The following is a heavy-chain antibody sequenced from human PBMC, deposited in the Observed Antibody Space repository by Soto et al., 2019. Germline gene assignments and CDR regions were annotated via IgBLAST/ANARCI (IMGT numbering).Heavy chain of an antibody. J-gene: IGHJ4*02. V-gene: IGHV4-30-2*05. D-gene: IGHD7-27*01. Sequence: SETLSLTCAVSGGSISSGGYSWSWIRQPPGKGLEWIGYIYHSGRTYYNPSLKSRVTMSVDTSKNQLSLTLSSVSAADTAVYYCARGPSGDKVDSWGQGTLVTVSS. CDR2: IYHSGRT. CDR1: GGSISSGGYS. CDR3: ARGPSGDKVDS.